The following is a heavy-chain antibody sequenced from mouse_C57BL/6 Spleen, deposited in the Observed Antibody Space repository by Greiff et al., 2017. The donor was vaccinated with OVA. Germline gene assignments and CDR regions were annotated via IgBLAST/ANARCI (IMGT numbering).Heavy chain of an antibody. CDR1: GYAFSSYW. CDR3: ARRDYYGSFDY. Sequence: VQLMESGAELVKPGASVKISCKASGYAFSSYWMNWVKQRPGKGLEWIGQIYPGDGDTNYNGKFKGKATLTADTSSSTAYMQRSILSSEASAVYFSARRDYYGSFDYWGKGTTLTVSS. D-gene: IGHD1-1*01. J-gene: IGHJ2*01. V-gene: IGHV1-80*01. CDR2: IYPGDGDT.